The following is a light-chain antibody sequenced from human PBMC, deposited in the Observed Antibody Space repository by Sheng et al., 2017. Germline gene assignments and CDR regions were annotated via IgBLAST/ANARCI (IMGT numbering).Light chain of an antibody. J-gene: IGLJ2*01. V-gene: IGLV2-11*01. CDR3: CSFAATYILL. CDR2: DVD. CDR1: SSDVGGYNY. Sequence: QSALTQPRSVSGSPGQSVTISCTGTSSDVGGYNYVSWYQQHPGKAPKLMIFDVDKRPSGVPDRFSGSKSGNTASLTISGLRAEDEADYYCCSFAATYILLFGGGTKVTVL.